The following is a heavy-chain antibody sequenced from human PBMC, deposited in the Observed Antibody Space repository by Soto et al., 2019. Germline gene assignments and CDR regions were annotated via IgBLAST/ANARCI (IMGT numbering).Heavy chain of an antibody. Sequence: SETLSLTCTVSGGSISSHYWSWIRQPPGKGLEWIGYIYYSGSTNYNPSLKSRVTISVDTSKNQFSLKLSSVTAADTAVYYCARDLRYYDSSGYIVQTFDYWGQGTLVTVSS. CDR1: GGSISSHY. J-gene: IGHJ4*02. V-gene: IGHV4-59*11. CDR2: IYYSGST. D-gene: IGHD3-22*01. CDR3: ARDLRYYDSSGYIVQTFDY.